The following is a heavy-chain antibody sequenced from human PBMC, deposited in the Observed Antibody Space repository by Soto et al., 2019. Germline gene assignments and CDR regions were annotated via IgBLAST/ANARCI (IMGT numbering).Heavy chain of an antibody. D-gene: IGHD3-10*01. CDR3: ARVRAGWFGI. CDR1: GGSISSYY. Sequence: PSETLSLTCTVSGGSISSYYWSWIRQPPGKGLEWIGYIYYSGSTYYNPSLKSRVTISVDTSKNQFSLKLSSVTAADTAVYYCARVRAGWFGIWGQGTMVTVSS. J-gene: IGHJ3*02. CDR2: IYYSGST. V-gene: IGHV4-59*12.